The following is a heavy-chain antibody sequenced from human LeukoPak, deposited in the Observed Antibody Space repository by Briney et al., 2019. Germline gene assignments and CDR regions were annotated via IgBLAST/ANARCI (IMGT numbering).Heavy chain of an antibody. CDR3: ARAPVSSSPNWFDP. Sequence: GGSLRLSCAASGFTFSSYWMSWVRQAPGKGLEWVANIKQDGSEKYYVDSVKGRFTISRDNAKNSLYLQMNSLRAEDTAVYYCARAPVSSSPNWFDPWGQGTLVTVSS. V-gene: IGHV3-7*01. J-gene: IGHJ5*02. CDR2: IKQDGSEK. D-gene: IGHD6-6*01. CDR1: GFTFSSYW.